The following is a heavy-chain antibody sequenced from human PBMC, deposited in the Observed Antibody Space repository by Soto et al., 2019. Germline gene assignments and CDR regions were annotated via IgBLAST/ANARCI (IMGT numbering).Heavy chain of an antibody. Sequence: ASVKVSCKASGGTFSSYTISWVRQAPGQGLEWMGRIIPILGIANYAQKFQGRVTITADKSTSTAYMELSSLRSEDTAVYYCARDLFDSEQLVDSPEIWFDPWGQGTLVTVSS. CDR2: IIPILGIA. D-gene: IGHD6-6*01. J-gene: IGHJ5*02. CDR1: GGTFSSYT. CDR3: ARDLFDSEQLVDSPEIWFDP. V-gene: IGHV1-69*04.